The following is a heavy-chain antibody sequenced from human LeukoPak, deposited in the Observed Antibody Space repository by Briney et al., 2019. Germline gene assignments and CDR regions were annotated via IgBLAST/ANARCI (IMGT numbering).Heavy chain of an antibody. CDR1: GFTFSSYW. V-gene: IGHV3-7*01. Sequence: PGGSLRLSCADSGFTFSSYWMSWVRQASGKGLEWVANIKQDGSEKYYVDSVKGRFTISRDNAKKSLYLQMNSLRAEDTAVYYCARGYGDHVGPFSFQHWGQGTLVTVSS. J-gene: IGHJ1*01. CDR3: ARGYGDHVGPFSFQH. CDR2: IKQDGSEK. D-gene: IGHD4-17*01.